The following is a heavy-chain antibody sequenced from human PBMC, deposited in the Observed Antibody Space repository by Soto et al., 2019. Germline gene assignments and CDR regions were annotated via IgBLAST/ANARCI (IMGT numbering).Heavy chain of an antibody. CDR3: AKDIKLGAARPYYYGMDV. Sequence: EVQLLESGGGLVQPGGSLRLSCAASGFTFSSYAMSWVRQAPGKGLEWVSAISGSGGSTYYADSVKGRFTISSDNSKNTLYLQMNSLRAEDTAVYYCAKDIKLGAARPYYYGMDVWGQGTTVTVSS. CDR1: GFTFSSYA. V-gene: IGHV3-23*01. CDR2: ISGSGGST. J-gene: IGHJ6*02. D-gene: IGHD6-6*01.